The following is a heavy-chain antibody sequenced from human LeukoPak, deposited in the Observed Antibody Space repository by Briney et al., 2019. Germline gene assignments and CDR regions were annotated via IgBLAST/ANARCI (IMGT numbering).Heavy chain of an antibody. CDR2: IYYSGST. Sequence: SETLSLTCTVSGGSISSYYWSWIRQPPGKGLEWIGYIYYSGSTNYNPSLKSRVTISVDTSKIQFSLKLSSVTAADTAVYYCAREGTDAFDIWGQGTMVTVSS. J-gene: IGHJ3*02. V-gene: IGHV4-59*01. CDR1: GGSISSYY. CDR3: AREGTDAFDI.